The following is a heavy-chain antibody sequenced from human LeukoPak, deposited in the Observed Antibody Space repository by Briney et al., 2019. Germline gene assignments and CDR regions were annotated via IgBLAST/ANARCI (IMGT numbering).Heavy chain of an antibody. CDR3: ARHRGDAYTPYYFDQ. V-gene: IGHV4-59*08. D-gene: IGHD5-24*01. CDR2: FHYIGGT. Sequence: SETLSLTCNVSGDSIGSYYWSWIRHTPGKGLQWIGYFHYIGGTNYNPSLKSRVTISVDTSKNQFSLKLTSVTAEDTALYYCARHRGDAYTPYYFDQWGQGTLVTVSS. CDR1: GDSIGSYY. J-gene: IGHJ4*02.